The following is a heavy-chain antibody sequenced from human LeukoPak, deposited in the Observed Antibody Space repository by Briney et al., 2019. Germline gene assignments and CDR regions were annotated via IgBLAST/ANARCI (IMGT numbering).Heavy chain of an antibody. Sequence: PGGSLRLSRAASGFTFSSYGMHWVRQAPGKGLEWVAVISYDGSNKYYADSVKGRFTISRDNSKNTLYLQMNSLRAEDTAVYYCAKDRYYYDSSGYLGYWGQGTLVTVSS. J-gene: IGHJ4*02. CDR3: AKDRYYYDSSGYLGY. CDR1: GFTFSSYG. V-gene: IGHV3-30*18. D-gene: IGHD3-22*01. CDR2: ISYDGSNK.